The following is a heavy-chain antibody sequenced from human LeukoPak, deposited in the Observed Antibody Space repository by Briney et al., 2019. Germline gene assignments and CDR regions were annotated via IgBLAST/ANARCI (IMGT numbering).Heavy chain of an antibody. CDR1: GYSFSNYW. V-gene: IGHV5-51*01. D-gene: IGHD2-21*02. CDR3: AIPPGYCGNDCSFDH. Sequence: GESLKISCEGSGYSFSNYWIGWVRQMPGKGLEWMGIIYPGDYETRYSPSFQGLVTLSVDKSIGTAYLQWSSLKASDTAMYYCAIPPGYCGNDCSFDHWGQGTLVTVSS. J-gene: IGHJ4*02. CDR2: IYPGDYET.